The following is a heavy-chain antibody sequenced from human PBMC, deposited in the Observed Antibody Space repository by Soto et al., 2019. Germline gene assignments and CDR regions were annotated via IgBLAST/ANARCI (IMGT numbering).Heavy chain of an antibody. J-gene: IGHJ5*02. CDR2: IIPIFGTA. D-gene: IGHD2-15*01. Sequence: QVQLVQSGAEVKKPESSVKVSCKASGGTFSSYAISWVRQAPGQGLEWMGGIIPIFGTANYAQKFQGRVTITADESTSTAYMELSSLRSEDTAVYYCAREQGGYCSGGSCYSGGDWFDPWGQGTLVTVSS. CDR1: GGTFSSYA. CDR3: AREQGGYCSGGSCYSGGDWFDP. V-gene: IGHV1-69*01.